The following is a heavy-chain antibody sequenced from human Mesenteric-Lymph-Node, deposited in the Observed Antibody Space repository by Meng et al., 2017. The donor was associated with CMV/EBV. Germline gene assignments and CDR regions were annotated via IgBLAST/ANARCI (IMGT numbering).Heavy chain of an antibody. CDR1: GFTFGDYA. CDR3: TREDTYYDFWSGYTYGMDV. CDR2: IRSKAYGGTT. D-gene: IGHD3-3*01. J-gene: IGHJ6*02. V-gene: IGHV3-49*04. Sequence: GESLKISCTASGFTFGDYAMSWVRQAPGKGLEWVGLIRSKAYGGTTEYAASVKGRFTISRDDSKSIAYLQMNSLKTEDTAVYYCTREDTYYDFWSGYTYGMDVWGQGTTVTVSS.